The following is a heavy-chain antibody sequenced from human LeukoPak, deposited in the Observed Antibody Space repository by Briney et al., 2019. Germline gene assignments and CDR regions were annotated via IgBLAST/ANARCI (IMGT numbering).Heavy chain of an antibody. CDR3: ARSPHILTGENFDF. CDR2: INPNSGGT. D-gene: IGHD3-9*01. CDR1: GYTFTGYY. V-gene: IGHV1-2*02. J-gene: IGHJ4*02. Sequence: ASVKVSCKASGYTFTGYYTHWVRQAPGQGLEWMGWINPNSGGTNCAQKFQDRVSMTRDTSISTAYMQLSRLRSDDTAVYYCARSPHILTGENFDFWGQGTLLTVSS.